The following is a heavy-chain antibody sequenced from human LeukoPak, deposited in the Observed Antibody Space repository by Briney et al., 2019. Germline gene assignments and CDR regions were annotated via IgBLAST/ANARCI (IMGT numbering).Heavy chain of an antibody. V-gene: IGHV1-3*01. J-gene: IGHJ3*02. CDR3: ATQAQILGAFDI. Sequence: ASVKVSCKASGYTFTSYAMHWVRQAPGQRLEWMGWINAGNGNTKYSRKFQGRVTITRDTSASTAYMELSSLRSEDTAVYYCATQAQILGAFDIWGQGTMVTVSS. CDR1: GYTFTSYA. CDR2: INAGNGNT.